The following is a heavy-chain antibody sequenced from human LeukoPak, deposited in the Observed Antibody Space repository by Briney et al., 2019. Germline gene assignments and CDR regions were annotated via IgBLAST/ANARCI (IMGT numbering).Heavy chain of an antibody. Sequence: SETLSLTCIVSGGSISSSSYYWGWIRQPPGKGLEWIGSIYNSGNTYYNPSLKSRVTISVDTSKNQFSLKLSSVTAADTAVYYCARGLVTHVGLWNYWGQGSLVTVSS. J-gene: IGHJ4*02. CDR3: ARGLVTHVGLWNY. CDR2: IYNSGNT. CDR1: GGSISSSSYY. D-gene: IGHD3-3*01. V-gene: IGHV4-39*01.